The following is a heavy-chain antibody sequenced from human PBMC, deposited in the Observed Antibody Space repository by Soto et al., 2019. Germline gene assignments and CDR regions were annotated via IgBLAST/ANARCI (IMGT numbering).Heavy chain of an antibody. D-gene: IGHD6-6*01. CDR1: GFTFSSYG. J-gene: IGHJ3*02. Sequence: PRGSLRLSCAASGFTFSSYGMHWVRQAPGKGLEWVAVIWYDGSNKYYADSVKARFTISRDNSKNTLYLQMNSLRAEDTAVYYCARVPTIAARPNSFDISGQGTMVTVSS. V-gene: IGHV3-33*01. CDR3: ARVPTIAARPNSFDI. CDR2: IWYDGSNK.